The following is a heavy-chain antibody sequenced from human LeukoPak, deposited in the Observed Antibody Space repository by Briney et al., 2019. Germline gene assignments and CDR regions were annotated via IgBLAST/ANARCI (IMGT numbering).Heavy chain of an antibody. D-gene: IGHD3-3*01. Sequence: ASVKVSCKTSGYSFTDYYMHWVRQAPGQGLEWMGWINPNSGGTNYAQKFQGRVTMTRDTSISTAYMELSRLRSDDTAVYYCARGGGSIFGVVTNFDYWGQGTLVTVSS. J-gene: IGHJ4*02. CDR1: GYSFTDYY. CDR3: ARGGGSIFGVVTNFDY. CDR2: INPNSGGT. V-gene: IGHV1-2*02.